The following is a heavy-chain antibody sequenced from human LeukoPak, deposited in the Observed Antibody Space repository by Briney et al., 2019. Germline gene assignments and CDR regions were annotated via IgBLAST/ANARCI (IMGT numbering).Heavy chain of an antibody. CDR2: ISGSGGST. CDR1: GFTFSSYA. V-gene: IGHV3-23*01. D-gene: IGHD3-22*01. J-gene: IGHJ4*02. Sequence: PGGSLGLSCAASGFTFSSYAMSWVRQAPGKGLEWVSAISGSGGSTYYADSVKGRFTISRDNSKNTLYLQMNSLRAEDTAVYYCAKAQQYYYDSSGYSVYWGQGTLVTVSS. CDR3: AKAQQYYYDSSGYSVY.